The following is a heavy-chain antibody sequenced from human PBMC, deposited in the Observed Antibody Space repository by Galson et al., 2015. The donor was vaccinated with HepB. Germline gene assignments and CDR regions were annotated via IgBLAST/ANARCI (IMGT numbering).Heavy chain of an antibody. CDR3: STSRQSSRWYCFG. J-gene: IGHJ4*02. D-gene: IGHD6-19*01. CDR1: GFTFSDSA. CDR2: IRNKANNYAT. Sequence: SLRLSCAASGFTFSDSAMHWVRQASGKGLEWVGRIRNKANNYATAYAASVKGRFTISRDDSKSTAYLQMHSLKTEDTGVYYCSTSRQSSRWYCFGWGQGTLVSVSS. V-gene: IGHV3-73*01.